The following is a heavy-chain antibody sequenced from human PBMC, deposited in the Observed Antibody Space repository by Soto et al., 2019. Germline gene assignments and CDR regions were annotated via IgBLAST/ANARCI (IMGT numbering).Heavy chain of an antibody. CDR1: GYTFTSHY. CDR3: ARDQVAGTYYFDY. V-gene: IGHV1-46*01. CDR2: INPSGGST. Sequence: GASVKVSCKASGYTFTSHYMHWVRQAPGQGLEWVGIINPSGGSTTFAQKFQGRVTMTRDTSTSTVYMELSSLRSEDTAVYYCARDQVAGTYYFDYWGQGTLVTAPQ. D-gene: IGHD2-15*01. J-gene: IGHJ4*02.